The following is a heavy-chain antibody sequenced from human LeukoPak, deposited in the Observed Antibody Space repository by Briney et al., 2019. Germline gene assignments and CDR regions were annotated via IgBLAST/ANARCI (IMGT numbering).Heavy chain of an antibody. CDR1: GYNFIIYY. J-gene: IGHJ6*02. CDR3: AREDVVLVDAVRYYYYGMDV. D-gene: IGHD2-8*01. V-gene: IGHV1-46*01. Sequence: GASVTVSFTSSGYNFIIYYMHWLRQAPGQGLEWMGIINTSGGSTSYAQKFQDRVTMNRDTSTSAVYMELSSLKCEDTAVYYCAREDVVLVDAVRYYYYGMDVWGQGTTVTVSS. CDR2: INTSGGST.